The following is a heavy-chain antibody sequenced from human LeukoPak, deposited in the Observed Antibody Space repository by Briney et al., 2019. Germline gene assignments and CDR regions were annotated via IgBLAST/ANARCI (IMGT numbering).Heavy chain of an antibody. CDR2: ISSSGSTI. CDR1: GLTFSSYE. CDR3: AREGYCSSTSCYAGYYYGMDV. Sequence: PGGSLRLSCAASGLTFSSYEMNWVRQAPGKGLEWVSYISSSGSTIYYADSVKGRFTISRDNAKNSLYLQMNSLRAEDTAVYYCAREGYCSSTSCYAGYYYGMDVWGQGTTVTVSS. J-gene: IGHJ6*02. V-gene: IGHV3-48*03. D-gene: IGHD2-2*01.